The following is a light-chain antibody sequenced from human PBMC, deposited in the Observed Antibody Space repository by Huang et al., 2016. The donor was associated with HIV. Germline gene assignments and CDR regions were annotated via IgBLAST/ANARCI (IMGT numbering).Light chain of an antibody. CDR2: AAS. CDR1: QGIRND. V-gene: IGKV1-6*01. J-gene: IGKJ3*01. CDR3: LQDYNYTFT. Sequence: AIQMTQSPSSLSASVGDRVTITCRASQGIRNDLGWYQQKPGKAPKLLIYAASSLQSGAPSRFSGSGSGTDFTLTISSLQPEDFATYYCLQDYNYTFTFGPGTKVDIK.